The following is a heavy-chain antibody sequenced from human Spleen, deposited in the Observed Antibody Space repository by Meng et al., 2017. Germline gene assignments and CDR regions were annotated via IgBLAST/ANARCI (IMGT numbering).Heavy chain of an antibody. J-gene: IGHJ4*02. D-gene: IGHD4/OR15-4a*01. CDR2: IDDSGST. CDR1: GAPLSSSSYY. V-gene: IGHV4-39*07. CDR3: ARDIDYGAGIFDY. Sequence: SETLSLTCIVSGAPLSSSSYYWGWIRQPPGKGLEWIGTIDDSGSTHYNPSLKSRVTISEDTSKNQFSLRLSSVTAADTAVYYCARDIDYGAGIFDYWGQGTLVTVSS.